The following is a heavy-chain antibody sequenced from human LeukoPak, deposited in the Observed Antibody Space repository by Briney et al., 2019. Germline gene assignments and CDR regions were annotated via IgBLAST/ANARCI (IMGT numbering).Heavy chain of an antibody. V-gene: IGHV4-4*02. CDR1: VGSISSGNW. J-gene: IGHJ4*02. D-gene: IGHD6-19*01. Sequence: SETLSLTCAVSVGSISSGNWWSWVRQPPGKGLEWIGEINHSGSTNYNPSLKSRVTISVDTSKNQFSLKLSSVTAADTAVYYCARWGSGWQYFDYWGQGTLVTVSS. CDR3: ARWGSGWQYFDY. CDR2: INHSGST.